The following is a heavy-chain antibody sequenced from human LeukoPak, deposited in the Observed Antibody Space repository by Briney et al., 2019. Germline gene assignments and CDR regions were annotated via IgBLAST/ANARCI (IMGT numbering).Heavy chain of an antibody. V-gene: IGHV3-30*04. CDR3: ARVMGTDYYDSSGYYLGDY. D-gene: IGHD3-22*01. CDR2: ISYDGSNK. CDR1: GFTFSSYA. Sequence: GGSLRLSCAASGFTFSSYAMHWVRQAPGKGLEWVAVISYDGSNKYYADSVKGRFTISRDNSKNTLCLQMNSLRAEDTAVYYCARVMGTDYYDSSGYYLGDYWGQGTLVTVSS. J-gene: IGHJ4*02.